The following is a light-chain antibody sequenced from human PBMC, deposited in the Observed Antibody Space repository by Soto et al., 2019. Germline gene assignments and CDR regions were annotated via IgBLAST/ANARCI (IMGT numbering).Light chain of an antibody. CDR3: LLSYGGAWV. CDR1: SSNIGAGYD. CDR2: GNS. V-gene: IGLV1-40*01. Sequence: QSVLTQPPSVSGAPGQRVTISCTGSSSNIGAGYDVHWYQQLPGTAPKLLIYGNSNRPSGVPDRFSGSKSGTSASLAITGLQAEDEADYYCLLSYGGAWVFGGGTKLTVL. J-gene: IGLJ3*02.